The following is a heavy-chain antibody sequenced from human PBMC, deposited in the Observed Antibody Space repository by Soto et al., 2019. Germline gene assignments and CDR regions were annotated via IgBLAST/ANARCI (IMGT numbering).Heavy chain of an antibody. CDR3: ARGGPRRGSGSYGGY. V-gene: IGHV4-34*01. CDR2: INHSGST. D-gene: IGHD2-15*01. Sequence: QVQLQQWGAGLLKPSETLSLTCAVYGGSFRDYYWSWIRQPPGEGLEWIGEINHSGSTNYNPSLTSRVTIPVDTSKNQSSLNLTSVTAADTAVYYCARGGPRRGSGSYGGYWGQGTLVTVSS. J-gene: IGHJ4*02. CDR1: GGSFRDYY.